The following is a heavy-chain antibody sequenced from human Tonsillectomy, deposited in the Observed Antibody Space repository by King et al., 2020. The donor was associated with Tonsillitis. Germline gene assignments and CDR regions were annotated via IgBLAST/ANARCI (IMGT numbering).Heavy chain of an antibody. CDR2: ISAYNGNT. CDR1: GYTFTNYA. CDR3: AGYRASMVRGAKGYYYGMDV. D-gene: IGHD3-10*01. J-gene: IGHJ6*02. V-gene: IGHV1-18*04. Sequence: VQLVESGAEVKKPGASVKVSCKASGYTFTNYAISWVRQAPGQGLEWMGWISAYNGNTNYARKLQGRVTMTTDTSTSTAYMELRSLRSDDTAVYYCAGYRASMVRGAKGYYYGMDVWGQGTTVTVSS.